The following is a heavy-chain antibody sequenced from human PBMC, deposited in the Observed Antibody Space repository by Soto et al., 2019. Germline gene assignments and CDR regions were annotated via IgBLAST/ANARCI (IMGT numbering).Heavy chain of an antibody. CDR3: AKREGYGVVDY. Sequence: EVQLLESGGGLVQPGGSLRLSCAASGFTFSIYAMSWVRQAPGKGLEWVSGISGSGGSTYYADSVKGRFTISRDNSKNTLYLQMNSLRAEDTAVYYGAKREGYGVVDYWGQGTLVSVSS. CDR1: GFTFSIYA. J-gene: IGHJ4*02. V-gene: IGHV3-23*01. CDR2: ISGSGGST. D-gene: IGHD5-18*01.